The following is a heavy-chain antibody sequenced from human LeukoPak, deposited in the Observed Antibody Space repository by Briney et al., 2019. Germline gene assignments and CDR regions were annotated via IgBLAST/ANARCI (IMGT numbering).Heavy chain of an antibody. CDR3: ASFLGVGDYDSSGYQYVGVY. Sequence: SETLSLTCTVSGGSISSSSYYWGWIRQPPGKGLEWIGSIYYSGSTYYNPSLKSRVTISVDTSKNQFSLKLSSVTAADTAVYYCASFLGVGDYDSSGYQYVGVYWGQGTLVTVSS. J-gene: IGHJ4*02. D-gene: IGHD3-22*01. V-gene: IGHV4-39*07. CDR1: GGSISSSSYY. CDR2: IYYSGST.